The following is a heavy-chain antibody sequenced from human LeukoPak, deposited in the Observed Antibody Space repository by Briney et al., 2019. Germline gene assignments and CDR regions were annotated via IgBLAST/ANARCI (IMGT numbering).Heavy chain of an antibody. CDR1: GGSISSSSYY. CDR2: IYYSGST. Sequence: PSETLSLTCTVSGGSISSSSYYWGWIRQPPGKGLEWIGSIYYSGSTYYNPSLKSRVTIPVDTSKNQFSLKLSSVTAADTAVNYCARTAMVRGVIIPGYFDYWGQGTLVTVSS. J-gene: IGHJ4*02. V-gene: IGHV4-39*01. D-gene: IGHD3-10*01. CDR3: ARTAMVRGVIIPGYFDY.